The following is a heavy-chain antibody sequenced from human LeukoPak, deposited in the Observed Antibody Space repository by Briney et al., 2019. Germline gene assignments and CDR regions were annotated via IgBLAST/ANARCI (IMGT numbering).Heavy chain of an antibody. V-gene: IGHV3-30-3*01. D-gene: IGHD6-13*01. CDR1: GFTFSSYA. J-gene: IGHJ4*02. Sequence: PGGSLRLSCAASGFTFSSYAMHWVRQAPGKGLEWAAVISYDGSNKYYADSVKGRFTISRDNSKNTLYLQMNSLRAEDTAVYYCARTSMSAAGNFDYWGQGTLVTVSS. CDR3: ARTSMSAAGNFDY. CDR2: ISYDGSNK.